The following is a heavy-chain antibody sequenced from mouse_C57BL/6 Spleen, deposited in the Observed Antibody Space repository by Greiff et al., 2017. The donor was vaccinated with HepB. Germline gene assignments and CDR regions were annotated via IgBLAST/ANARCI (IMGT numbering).Heavy chain of an antibody. CDR1: GYTFTEYT. D-gene: IGHD2-1*01. V-gene: IGHV1-62-2*01. J-gene: IGHJ3*01. CDR2: FYPGSGSI. Sequence: VKLMESGAELVKPGASVKLSCKASGYTFTEYTIHWVKQRSGQGLEWIGWFYPGSGSIKYNEKFKDKATLTADKSSSTVYMELSRLTSEDSAVYFCARHEGGNPWFAYWGQGTLVTVSA. CDR3: ARHEGGNPWFAY.